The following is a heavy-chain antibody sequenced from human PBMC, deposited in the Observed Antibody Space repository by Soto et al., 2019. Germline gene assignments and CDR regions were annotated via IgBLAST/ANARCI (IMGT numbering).Heavy chain of an antibody. CDR1: GGSISSGGYS. CDR3: ARSDDYGDYWFDP. CDR2: IYHSGST. V-gene: IGHV4-30-2*01. Sequence: QLQLQESGSGLVKPSQTLSLTCAVSGGSISSGGYSWNWIRQPPGKGLEWIGYIYHSGSTYYNPSLKSRVTISVDRSKNQFSLKLTSVTAADTAVYYCARSDDYGDYWFDPWGQGTLVTVSS. D-gene: IGHD4-17*01. J-gene: IGHJ5*02.